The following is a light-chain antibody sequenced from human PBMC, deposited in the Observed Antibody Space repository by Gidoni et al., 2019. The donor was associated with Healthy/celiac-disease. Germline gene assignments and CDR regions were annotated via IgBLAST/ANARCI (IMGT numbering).Light chain of an antibody. CDR2: CNS. V-gene: IGLV1-40*01. CDR3: QSYDSSLSALV. J-gene: IGLJ2*01. CDR1: SSNIGAGYD. Sequence: QSVLTQPPSVSGAPGQRVTISCPWSSSNIGAGYDVHWYQQLPGTAPKLLIYCNSNRPSGFPDRFSGSKSGTSASLAITGLQAEDEADYYCQSYDSSLSALVFGGGTKLTVL.